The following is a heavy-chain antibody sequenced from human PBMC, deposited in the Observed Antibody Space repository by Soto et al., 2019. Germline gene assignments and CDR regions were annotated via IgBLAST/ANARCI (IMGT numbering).Heavy chain of an antibody. Sequence: PGESLKISCKGSGYSFTSYFIGWVRQMPGKGLEWMGIIYPGDSDTRYSPSFQGQVTISADKSISTAYLQWSSLKASDTAMYYCARFEGYCSSTSCLPMDVWGKGTAVTVSS. V-gene: IGHV5-51*01. CDR2: IYPGDSDT. D-gene: IGHD2-2*01. CDR1: GYSFTSYF. CDR3: ARFEGYCSSTSCLPMDV. J-gene: IGHJ6*04.